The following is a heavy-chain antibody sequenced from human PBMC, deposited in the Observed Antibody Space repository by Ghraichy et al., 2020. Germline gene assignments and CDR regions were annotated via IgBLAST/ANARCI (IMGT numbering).Heavy chain of an antibody. J-gene: IGHJ3*02. Sequence: GGSLRLSCAASGFTVSNYYMSWVRQAPGKGLEWVSGISGSGGSTYYADSVKGRFTISRDNSKNTLYLQMNSLRAEDTAVYYCAKDEHIVVVTVLFDIWGQGTMVTVSS. D-gene: IGHD2-21*02. CDR3: AKDEHIVVVTVLFDI. CDR1: GFTVSNYY. V-gene: IGHV3-23*01. CDR2: ISGSGGST.